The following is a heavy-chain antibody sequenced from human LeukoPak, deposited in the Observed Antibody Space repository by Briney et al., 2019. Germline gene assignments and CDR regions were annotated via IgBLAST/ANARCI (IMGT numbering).Heavy chain of an antibody. Sequence: ASVKVSCKVSGYTLTELSMHWVRQAPGKGLEWMGGFDPEDGETIYAQKFQGRVTITRNTSISTAYMELSSLRSEDTAVYYCARVKGYCSGGSCYANRFDPWGQGTLVTVSS. V-gene: IGHV1-24*01. CDR2: FDPEDGET. CDR3: ARVKGYCSGGSCYANRFDP. CDR1: GYTLTELS. J-gene: IGHJ5*02. D-gene: IGHD2-15*01.